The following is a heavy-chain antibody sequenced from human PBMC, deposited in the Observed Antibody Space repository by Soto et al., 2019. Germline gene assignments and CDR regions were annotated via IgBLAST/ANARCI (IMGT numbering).Heavy chain of an antibody. CDR2: ISAYNGNT. Sequence: QVQLVQSGAEVKKPGASVKVSCKASGYTFTSYGISWVRQAPGQWLEWMGLISAYNGNTNCAQKLQCRVTMTTDTYTSTAYMELRSLRSDDTAVYYCERVPYSSSWYYYYYYGMDVWGQGTTVTVSS. D-gene: IGHD6-13*01. CDR3: ERVPYSSSWYYYYYYGMDV. CDR1: GYTFTSYG. J-gene: IGHJ6*02. V-gene: IGHV1-18*04.